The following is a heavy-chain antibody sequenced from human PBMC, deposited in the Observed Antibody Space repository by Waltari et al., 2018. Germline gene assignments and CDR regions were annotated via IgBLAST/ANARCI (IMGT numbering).Heavy chain of an antibody. CDR1: GGTLSGYS. CDR3: ARGEYNGAWGSTWDV. V-gene: IGHV1-69*05. Sequence: QVQPLQSGTEVRKTGSSVKVSCQASGGTLSGYSVAWLRQAPGHGLEWVAGLITILGKIDLAQEFNGRRSRTMDEATNTAYMELISLNNEETGIYYCARGEYNGAWGSTWDVWGKGTTVTVSS. D-gene: IGHD1-20*01. J-gene: IGHJ6*04. CDR2: LITILGKI.